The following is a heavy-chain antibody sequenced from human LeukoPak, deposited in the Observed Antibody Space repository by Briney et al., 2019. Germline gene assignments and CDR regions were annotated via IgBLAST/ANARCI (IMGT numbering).Heavy chain of an antibody. V-gene: IGHV3-21*01. D-gene: IGHD2/OR15-2a*01. J-gene: IGHJ4*02. CDR3: ARTHRVTDIVTPPGY. CDR1: GFTFSSYS. Sequence: PGGSLRLSCAASGFTFSSYSMNWVRQAPGKGLEWVSSISSSSSYIYYADSVKGRFTISRDNAKNSLYLQMNSLRAEDTAVYYCARTHRVTDIVTPPGYWGQGTLVTVSS. CDR2: ISSSSSYI.